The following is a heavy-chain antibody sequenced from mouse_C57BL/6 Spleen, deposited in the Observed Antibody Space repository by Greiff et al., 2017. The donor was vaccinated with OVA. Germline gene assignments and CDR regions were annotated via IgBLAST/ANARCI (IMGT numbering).Heavy chain of an antibody. CDR3: ARPMGYPYYFDY. CDR1: GFTFSDYG. V-gene: IGHV5-17*01. Sequence: DVMLVESGGGLVKPGGSLKLSCAASGFTFSDYGMHWVRQAPEKGLEWVAYISSGSSTIYYADTVKGRFTISRDNAKNTLFLQMTSLRSEDTAMYYCARPMGYPYYFDYWGQGTTLTVSS. CDR2: ISSGSSTI. J-gene: IGHJ2*01. D-gene: IGHD2-2*01.